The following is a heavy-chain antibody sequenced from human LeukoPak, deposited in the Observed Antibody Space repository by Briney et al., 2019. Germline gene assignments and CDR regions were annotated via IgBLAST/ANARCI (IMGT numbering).Heavy chain of an antibody. D-gene: IGHD3-3*01. CDR2: INTNTGNP. CDR1: GYIFTTYT. V-gene: IGHV7-4-1*02. J-gene: IGHJ4*02. CDR3: ARDRDFLSGNYRRDFDY. Sequence: ASVKVPCKASGYIFTTYTINWVRQAPGQGLEWMGWINTNTGNPTYAQGFAGRFVFSLDTSVTTAYLQINSLKAEDTAVYYCARDRDFLSGNYRRDFDYWGQGTLVTVSP.